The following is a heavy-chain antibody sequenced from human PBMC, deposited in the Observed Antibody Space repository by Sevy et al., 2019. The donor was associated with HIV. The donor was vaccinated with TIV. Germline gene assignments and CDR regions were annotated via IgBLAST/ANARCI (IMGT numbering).Heavy chain of an antibody. CDR2: ISGFGNT. CDR3: AKVLNPALESMMEVTVRSLKGFDV. Sequence: GGSLRLSCAASGFTFNTHDMNWVRQAPGKGLEWVSTISGFGNTYYADSVRGRFTISRDNAKNTLYLQMNSLRAEDTAVYYCAKVLNPALESMMEVTVRSLKGFDVWGQGTMVTVSS. J-gene: IGHJ3*01. CDR1: GFTFNTHD. D-gene: IGHD3-22*01. V-gene: IGHV3-23*01.